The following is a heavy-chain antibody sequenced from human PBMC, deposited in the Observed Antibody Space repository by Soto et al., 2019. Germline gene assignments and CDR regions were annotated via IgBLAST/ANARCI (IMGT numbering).Heavy chain of an antibody. V-gene: IGHV3-23*01. D-gene: IGHD3-3*01. Sequence: EVQLLESGGGWVQPGGSLRLSCAASGFTFSSYDMSWVRQAPGKGLEWVSAISGSGGSAFYADSVKGQFTISRDNSKNTLYGQMNSMRSEDTAIYYCAKEDDLWTNGHFNIWGQGTLVTVSS. CDR3: AKEDDLWTNGHFNI. CDR1: GFTFSSYD. CDR2: ISGSGGSA. J-gene: IGHJ3*02.